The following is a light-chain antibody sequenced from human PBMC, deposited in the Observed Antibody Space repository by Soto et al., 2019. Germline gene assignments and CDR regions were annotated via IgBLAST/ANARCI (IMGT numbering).Light chain of an antibody. CDR3: LQDYNYPRT. Sequence: AIQMTQSPSSLSASVGDRVTITCRASQDIRTELGWYQQKPGKAPNLLIYATSSLQSGVPSRFSGSGSGTDFTLTISRLQPEDFATYYCLQDYNYPRTFGQGTKVEIK. CDR1: QDIRTE. V-gene: IGKV1-6*01. J-gene: IGKJ1*01. CDR2: ATS.